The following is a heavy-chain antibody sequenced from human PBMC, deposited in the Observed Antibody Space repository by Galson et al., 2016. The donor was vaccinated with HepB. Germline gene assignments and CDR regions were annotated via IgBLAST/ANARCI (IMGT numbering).Heavy chain of an antibody. Sequence: SVKVSCKASGYTFTSYDIHWVRQATGQGLEWMGWMNSNSGNTVYAQKFQGRLTMTRNTSISTAYMELSSLTSEDTAIYFCARGRGTFGYWGQGSLVTVSS. V-gene: IGHV1-8*01. CDR3: ARGRGTFGY. J-gene: IGHJ4*02. D-gene: IGHD3-10*01. CDR1: GYTFTSYD. CDR2: MNSNSGNT.